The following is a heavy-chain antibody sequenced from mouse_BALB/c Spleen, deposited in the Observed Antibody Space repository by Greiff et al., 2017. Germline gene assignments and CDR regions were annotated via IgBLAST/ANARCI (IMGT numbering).Heavy chain of an antibody. D-gene: IGHD1-1*01. J-gene: IGHJ1*01. CDR2: ISSGGSYT. V-gene: IGHV5-6*01. CDR3: ARHNGSSRRYWYFDV. CDR1: GFTFSSYG. Sequence: EVKLMESGGDLVKPGGSLKLSCAASGFTFSSYGMSWVRQTPDKRLEWVATISSGGSYTYYPDSVKGRFTISRDNAKNTLYLQMSSLKSEDTAMYYCARHNGSSRRYWYFDVWGAGTTVTVSS.